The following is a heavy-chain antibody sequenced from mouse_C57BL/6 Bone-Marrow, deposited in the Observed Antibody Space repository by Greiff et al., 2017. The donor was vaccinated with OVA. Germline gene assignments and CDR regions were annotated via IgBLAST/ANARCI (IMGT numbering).Heavy chain of an antibody. J-gene: IGHJ4*01. CDR2: ISNLAYSI. Sequence: MLVESGGGLVQPGGSLKLSCAASGFTFSDYGMAWVRQAPRKGPEWVAFISNLAYSIYYADTVTGRFTISRENAKNTLYLEMSSLRSEDTAMYYCARRGGLYYYAMDYWGQGTSVTVSS. CDR1: GFTFSDYG. D-gene: IGHD1-1*02. CDR3: ARRGGLYYYAMDY. V-gene: IGHV5-15*04.